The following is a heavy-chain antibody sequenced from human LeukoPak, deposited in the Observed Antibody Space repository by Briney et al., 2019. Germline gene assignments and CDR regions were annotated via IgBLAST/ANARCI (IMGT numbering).Heavy chain of an antibody. CDR3: ARSSPPMTTVTTCDY. CDR1: GYTFTSYF. D-gene: IGHD4-17*01. Sequence: ASVKVSCKASGYTFTSYFMYWVRQAPGQGLEWMGIINPSGGSTSYAQKFQGRVTMTRDTSTSTVYMELSSLRSEDTAVYYCARSSPPMTTVTTCDYWGQGTLVTVSS. J-gene: IGHJ4*02. CDR2: INPSGGST. V-gene: IGHV1-46*01.